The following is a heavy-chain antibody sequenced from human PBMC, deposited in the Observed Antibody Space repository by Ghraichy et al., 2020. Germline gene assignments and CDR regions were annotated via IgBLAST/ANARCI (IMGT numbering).Heavy chain of an antibody. V-gene: IGHV4-59*01. Sequence: SETLSLTCTVSGGSISSYYWSWIRQPPGKGLEWIGYIYYSGSTNYNPSLKSRVTISVDTSKNQFSLKLSSVTAADTAVYFCARDPYGSGSYWAWGRPKPNYHYMDVWGKGTTVTVSS. CDR3: ARDPYGSGSYWAWGRPKPNYHYMDV. CDR2: IYYSGST. J-gene: IGHJ6*03. CDR1: GGSISSYY. D-gene: IGHD3-10*01.